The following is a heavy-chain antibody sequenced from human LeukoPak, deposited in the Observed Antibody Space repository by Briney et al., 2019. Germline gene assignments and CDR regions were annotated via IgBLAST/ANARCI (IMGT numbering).Heavy chain of an antibody. CDR1: GFTFSSYG. CDR3: AKGYGIIDY. D-gene: IGHD1-1*01. CDR2: ISYDGSNK. V-gene: IGHV3-30*18. Sequence: GRSLRLSCAASGFTFSSYGMHWVRQAPGKGLEGVAVISYDGSNKYYADSVKGRFTISRDNSKNTLYLQMNSLRAEDTAVYYCAKGYGIIDYWGQGTLVTVSS. J-gene: IGHJ4*02.